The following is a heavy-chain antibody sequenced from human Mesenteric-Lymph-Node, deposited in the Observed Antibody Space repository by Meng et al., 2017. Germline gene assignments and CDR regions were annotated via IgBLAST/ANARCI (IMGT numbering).Heavy chain of an antibody. CDR3: AREVVASSYYYFGLDV. CDR1: GFTFSSYA. Sequence: GESLKISCAASGFTFSSYAMHWVRQAPGKGLEWVAVIWYDGSKTYYADSVKGRFTISRDNSKNTLYLQMNSLRAEDTAVYYCAREVVASSYYYFGLDVWGQGTTVTVSS. J-gene: IGHJ6*02. V-gene: IGHV3-33*08. CDR2: IWYDGSKT. D-gene: IGHD2-2*01.